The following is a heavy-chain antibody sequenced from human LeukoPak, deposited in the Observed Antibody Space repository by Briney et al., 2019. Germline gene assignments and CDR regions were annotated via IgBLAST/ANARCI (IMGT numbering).Heavy chain of an antibody. V-gene: IGHV3-21*01. CDR3: ARDSPLSFDI. CDR1: GFTFSTYT. CDR2: ISSSSSFI. J-gene: IGHJ3*02. Sequence: NPGGSLRLSCAASGFTFSTYTMNWVRQAPGKGLEWVSSISSSSSFIYYADSVKGRFTISRDNAKNSVYLQMNSLRAEDTAVYYCARDSPLSFDIWGQGTMVTVSS.